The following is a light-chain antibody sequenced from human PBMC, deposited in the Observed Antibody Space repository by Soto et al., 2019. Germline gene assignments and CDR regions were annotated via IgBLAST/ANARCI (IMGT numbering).Light chain of an antibody. CDR2: AAS. V-gene: IGKV1-39*01. Sequence: DIQMTQSPSSLSASVGDRVTITCRASQSISTYLNWYQQKPGKAPKVLIYAASHLEGGVPSRFSGSGSGTDFTLTINSLQPGDFATYYCQQSYKTPYTFGQGTKVDIK. CDR1: QSISTY. J-gene: IGKJ2*01. CDR3: QQSYKTPYT.